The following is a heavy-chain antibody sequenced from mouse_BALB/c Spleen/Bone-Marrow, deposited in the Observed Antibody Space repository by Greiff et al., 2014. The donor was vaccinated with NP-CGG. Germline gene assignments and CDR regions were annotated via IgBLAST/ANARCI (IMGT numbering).Heavy chain of an antibody. CDR1: GFNIKDTY. CDR3: ASYYYGSYGFAY. V-gene: IGHV14-3*02. J-gene: IGHJ3*01. Sequence: VQLQQSGAELVMPGASVKLSCTASGFNIKDTYMHWVKQRPEQGLEWIGRIDPANGNTKYDPKFQGKATITADTSSNTAYLQLSSLTSEDTAVYYCASYYYGSYGFAYWGQGTLVTVSA. CDR2: IDPANGNT. D-gene: IGHD1-1*01.